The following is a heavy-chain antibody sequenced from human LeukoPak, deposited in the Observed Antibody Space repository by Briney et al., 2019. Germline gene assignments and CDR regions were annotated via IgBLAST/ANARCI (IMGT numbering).Heavy chain of an antibody. CDR2: ISAYNGKT. D-gene: IGHD1-26*01. Sequence: ASVKVSCKASDYTFISYDISWVRQAPGQGLKWLGWISAYNGKTNYVQKFQDRVTMTTDTSTSTAYMELRSLRSDDTAVYYCARDTRPYSGTYYFDYWGQGTLVTVSS. J-gene: IGHJ4*02. CDR3: ARDTRPYSGTYYFDY. V-gene: IGHV1-18*01. CDR1: DYTFISYD.